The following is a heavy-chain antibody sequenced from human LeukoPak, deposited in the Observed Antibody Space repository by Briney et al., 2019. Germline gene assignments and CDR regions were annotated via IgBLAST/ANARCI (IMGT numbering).Heavy chain of an antibody. CDR3: AAESAGTGYYYMDV. J-gene: IGHJ6*03. Sequence: GASVKVSCKASGFTFTSSAVQWVRQARGQRLEWIGWIVVGSGNTNYAQKFQERVTITRDMSTSTAYMELSSLRSEDTAVYYCAAESAGTGYYYMDVWGKGTTVTVSS. D-gene: IGHD6-13*01. CDR2: IVVGSGNT. V-gene: IGHV1-58*01. CDR1: GFTFTSSA.